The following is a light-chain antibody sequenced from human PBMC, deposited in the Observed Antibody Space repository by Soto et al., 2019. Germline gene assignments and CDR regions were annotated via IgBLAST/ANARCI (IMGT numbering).Light chain of an antibody. J-gene: IGKJ1*01. V-gene: IGKV1-5*03. CDR2: KAS. Sequence: IHMTRSPSTLSVSVLDRVTIACLASQTISSWLAWYQQKPGKAPKLLIYKASTLKSGVPSRFSGSGSGTEFTLTISSLQPDDFATYYCQHYNSYSEAFGQGTKVDIK. CDR3: QHYNSYSEA. CDR1: QTISSW.